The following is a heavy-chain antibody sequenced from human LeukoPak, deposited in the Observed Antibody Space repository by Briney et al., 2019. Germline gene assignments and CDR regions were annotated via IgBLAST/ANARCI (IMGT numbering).Heavy chain of an antibody. V-gene: IGHV1-18*01. CDR2: ISAYNGNT. Sequence: ATVKVSCKASGYTFTSYGIGWVRQAPGQGLEGMGWISAYNGNTNYAQKLQGRVTMTTDTSTSTAYMELRSLRSDDTAVYYCARDHPGGGYYYLDYWGQGTLVTVSS. J-gene: IGHJ4*02. CDR3: ARDHPGGGYYYLDY. CDR1: GYTFTSYG. D-gene: IGHD5-12*01.